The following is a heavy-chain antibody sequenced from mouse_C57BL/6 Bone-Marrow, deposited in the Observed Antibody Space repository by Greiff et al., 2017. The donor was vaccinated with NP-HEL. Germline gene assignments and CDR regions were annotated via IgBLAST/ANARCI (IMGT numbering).Heavy chain of an antibody. Sequence: EVKLMESGGGLVQPGGSLKLSCAASGFTFSDYGMAWVRQAPRKGPEWVAFISNLAYSIYYADTVTGRFTISRENAKNTLYLEMSSLRSEDTAMYYCARQRYFYAMDYWGQGTSVTVSS. CDR3: ARQRYFYAMDY. CDR1: GFTFSDYG. CDR2: ISNLAYSI. V-gene: IGHV5-15*01. J-gene: IGHJ4*01.